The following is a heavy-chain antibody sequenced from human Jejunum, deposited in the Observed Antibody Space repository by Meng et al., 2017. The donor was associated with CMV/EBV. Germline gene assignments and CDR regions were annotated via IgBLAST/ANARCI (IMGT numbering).Heavy chain of an antibody. J-gene: IGHJ4*02. Sequence: SCVASGFSFTGYYMYWVRQVPEKGLVWVSRIKPDVTGAVYADSVRGRFTIPRDNAKNTLYLQMNSLRAEDAAMYYCVAYNWHATDYWGQGTLVTVSS. CDR2: IKPDVTGA. CDR3: VAYNWHATDY. D-gene: IGHD3-16*01. V-gene: IGHV3-74*01. CDR1: GFSFTGYY.